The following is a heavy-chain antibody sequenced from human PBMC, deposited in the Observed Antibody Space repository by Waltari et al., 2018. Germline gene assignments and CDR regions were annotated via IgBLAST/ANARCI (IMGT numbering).Heavy chain of an antibody. CDR2: ISYDGSNK. CDR3: AKNIVATLEGGLYY. CDR1: GFTFSSSA. V-gene: IGHV3-30-3*02. Sequence: QVQLVESGGGVVQPGRSLRLSCAASGFTFSSSAMHWVRQAPGKGLEWVAVISYDGSNKYYADSVKGRFTISRDNSKNTLYLQMSSLRAEDTAMYYCAKNIVATLEGGLYYWGQGTLVTVSS. J-gene: IGHJ4*02. D-gene: IGHD5-12*01.